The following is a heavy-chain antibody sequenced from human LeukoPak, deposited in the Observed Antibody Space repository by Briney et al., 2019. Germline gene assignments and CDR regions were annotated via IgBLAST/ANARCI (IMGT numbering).Heavy chain of an antibody. CDR3: AGVRRIAAAGAEYFQH. CDR2: ISAYNGNT. J-gene: IGHJ1*01. CDR1: GYTFTSYG. V-gene: IGHV1-18*01. Sequence: ASVKVSCKASGYTFTSYGISWVRQAPGQGLEWMGWISAYNGNTNYAQKLQGRVTMTTDTSTSTAYMELRSLRSDDTAVYYCAGVRRIAAAGAEYFQHWGQGTLVAVSS. D-gene: IGHD6-13*01.